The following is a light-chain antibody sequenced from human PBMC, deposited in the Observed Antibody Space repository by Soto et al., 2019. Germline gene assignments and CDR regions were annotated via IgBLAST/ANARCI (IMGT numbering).Light chain of an antibody. CDR1: QGIRND. Sequence: DIQMTQSPSSLSASVGDRVTITCRASQGIRNDLGWYQQKPGKSPKRLIYAASNLQSGVPSRFSGSGSGTEFTLTVSSLQPEDCETYYGLKQSSYPPLTFGGGTKVEIK. CDR2: AAS. CDR3: LKQSSYPPLT. V-gene: IGKV1-17*01. J-gene: IGKJ4*01.